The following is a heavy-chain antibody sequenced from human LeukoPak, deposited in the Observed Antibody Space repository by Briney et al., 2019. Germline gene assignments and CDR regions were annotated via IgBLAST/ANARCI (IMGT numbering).Heavy chain of an antibody. V-gene: IGHV3-30*03. J-gene: IGHJ4*02. D-gene: IGHD3-22*01. CDR3: ARGQSITMIVVVPYFDY. Sequence: GGSLRLSCAASGFTFSSYSMNWVRQAPGKGLEWVAVISYDGSNKYYADSVKGRFTISRDNSKNTLYLQMNSLRAEDTAVYYCARGQSITMIVVVPYFDYWGQGTLVTVSS. CDR2: ISYDGSNK. CDR1: GFTFSSYS.